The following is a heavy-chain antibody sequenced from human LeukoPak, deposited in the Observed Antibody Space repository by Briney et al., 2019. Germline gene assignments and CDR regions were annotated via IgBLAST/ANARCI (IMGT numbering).Heavy chain of an antibody. CDR3: AKDLGMQVWFPL. J-gene: IGHJ4*02. CDR1: GFTFSTYA. Sequence: GGSLRLSCAASGFTFSTYATSWVRQAPGKGLEWVSSFSGSGGSTYYADSVKGRFTISRDNSENTLYLQMNSLRAEDTAVYYCAKDLGMQVWFPLWGQGTLVTVSS. V-gene: IGHV3-23*01. D-gene: IGHD5-18*01. CDR2: FSGSGGST.